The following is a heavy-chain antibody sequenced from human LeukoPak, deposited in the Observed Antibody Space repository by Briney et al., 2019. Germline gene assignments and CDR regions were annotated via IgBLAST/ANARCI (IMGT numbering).Heavy chain of an antibody. CDR3: ARGGRWHDY. J-gene: IGHJ4*02. CDR2: IYYSGST. CDR1: GGSISSYY. D-gene: IGHD5-24*01. Sequence: SETLSLTCTVSGGSISSYYWSWIRQPPGKGLEWIGYIYYSGSTNYNPSLKSRITISVDTSKNQFSLKLNSVTAADTAVYYCARGGRWHDYWGQGTLVTVSS. V-gene: IGHV4-59*01.